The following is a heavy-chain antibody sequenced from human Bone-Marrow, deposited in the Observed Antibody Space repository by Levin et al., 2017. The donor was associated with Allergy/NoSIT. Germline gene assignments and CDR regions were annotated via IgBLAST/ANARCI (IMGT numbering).Heavy chain of an antibody. J-gene: IGHJ6*03. CDR2: INPISGDT. D-gene: IGHD2-15*01. V-gene: IGHV1-2*06. CDR3: ARSGGSSTWYNYFYYMDL. Sequence: ASVKVSCKASGYSFTGYYIHWVRQAPGRGLEWMGRINPISGDTDYAQKFQGRVTMTRDPSISTAYLELSRLRSDDTAIYYCARSGGSSTWYNYFYYMDLWGKGTTVTVSS. CDR1: GYSFTGYY.